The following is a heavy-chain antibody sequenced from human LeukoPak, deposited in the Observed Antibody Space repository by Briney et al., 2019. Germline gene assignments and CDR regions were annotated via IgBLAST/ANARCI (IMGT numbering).Heavy chain of an antibody. CDR1: GGSISSYY. J-gene: IGHJ4*02. Sequence: PSETLSLTCTVAGGSISSYYWSSIRQPPGKGLEWIGYIYYSGSTNYNPALKSRVTISEDMSKNQFSLKLSSVTAADTAVYYCGGGPYSNYVAYWGQGTLVTVSS. CDR2: IYYSGST. CDR3: GGGPYSNYVAY. D-gene: IGHD4-11*01. V-gene: IGHV4-59*01.